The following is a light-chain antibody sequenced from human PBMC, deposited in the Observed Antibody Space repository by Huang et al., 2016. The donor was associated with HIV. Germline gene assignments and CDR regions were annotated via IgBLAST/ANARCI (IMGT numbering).Light chain of an antibody. CDR3: QQYNTYPIT. Sequence: IQLTQPPSSLSASVGDTVTITCRASQDIKNHLAWFQQKSGKAPKSLIDAAFNLQTGVPSKFSGSGSGTDFTLTIDSLQPDDFATYYCQQYNTYPITFGGGTKVEIQ. V-gene: IGKV1-16*02. CDR2: AAF. J-gene: IGKJ4*01. CDR1: QDIKNH.